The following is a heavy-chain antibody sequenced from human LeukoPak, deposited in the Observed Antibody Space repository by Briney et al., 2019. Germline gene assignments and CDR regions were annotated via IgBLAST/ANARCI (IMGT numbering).Heavy chain of an antibody. J-gene: IGHJ6*02. CDR1: GYTFISYG. CDR2: ISGYNGNT. Sequence: ASVKVSCKASGYTFISYGINWVRQAPGQGLEWMGWISGYNGNTNYAQNLQGRVTMTRDTSTSTAYMELRSLRSDDTAVYYCARELGGAGSYFFPYYGMDVWDQGTTVTVSS. D-gene: IGHD3-10*01. V-gene: IGHV1-18*01. CDR3: ARELGGAGSYFFPYYGMDV.